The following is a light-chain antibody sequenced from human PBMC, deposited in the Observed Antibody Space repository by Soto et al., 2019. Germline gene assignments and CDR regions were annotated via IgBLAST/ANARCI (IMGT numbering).Light chain of an antibody. CDR2: GAS. CDR3: QQYGSSPWT. V-gene: IGKV3-20*01. J-gene: IGKJ1*01. Sequence: EIVMTQSPVTLSVSPGERVPLSCRASQSVSSNFLAWYQQKPGQAPRLLIYGASSRATGIPDRFSGSGSGTDFTLTISRLEPEDFAVYYCQQYGSSPWTFGQGSKV. CDR1: QSVSSNF.